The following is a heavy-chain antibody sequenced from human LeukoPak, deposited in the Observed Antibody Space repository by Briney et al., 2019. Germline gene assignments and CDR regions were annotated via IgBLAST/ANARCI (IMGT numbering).Heavy chain of an antibody. CDR2: IKQDGSEK. Sequence: GGSLRLSCATSGFTFSSYWMSWVRQAPGKGLEWLANIKQDGSEKYYVDSVKGRFTISRDNAKNSLYLQMNSLRAEDTAVYYCARVPGSSSWYLLYYYYYYMDVWGKGTTVTVSS. V-gene: IGHV3-7*01. CDR1: GFTFSSYW. D-gene: IGHD6-13*01. J-gene: IGHJ6*03. CDR3: ARVPGSSSWYLLYYYYYYMDV.